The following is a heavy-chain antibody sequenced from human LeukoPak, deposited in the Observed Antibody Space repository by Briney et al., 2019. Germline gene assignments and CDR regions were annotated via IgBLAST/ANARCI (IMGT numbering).Heavy chain of an antibody. D-gene: IGHD3-16*01. V-gene: IGHV3-30-3*01. CDR1: GFTFSSYA. J-gene: IGHJ4*02. Sequence: GGSLRLSCAASGFTFSSYAMHWDRQAPGKGLEWVAVISYDGSNKYYADSVKGRFTISRDNSKNTLYLQMNSLRAEDTAVYYCARSWGGWGYYFDYWGQGTLVTVSS. CDR2: ISYDGSNK. CDR3: ARSWGGWGYYFDY.